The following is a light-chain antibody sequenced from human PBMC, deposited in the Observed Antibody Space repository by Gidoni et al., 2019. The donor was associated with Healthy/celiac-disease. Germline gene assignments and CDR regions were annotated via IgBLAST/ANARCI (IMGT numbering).Light chain of an antibody. Sequence: DIVMTQSPDSLAVSLGERATINCNSSQSVLYSSNNKNYLAWYPQKPGQPPKLLIYWASTRESGVPDRFSGSGSGTDFTLTISSLQAEDVAVYYCQQYYSTPRTFGQGTKVEIK. CDR2: WAS. V-gene: IGKV4-1*01. CDR1: QSVLYSSNNKNY. CDR3: QQYYSTPRT. J-gene: IGKJ1*01.